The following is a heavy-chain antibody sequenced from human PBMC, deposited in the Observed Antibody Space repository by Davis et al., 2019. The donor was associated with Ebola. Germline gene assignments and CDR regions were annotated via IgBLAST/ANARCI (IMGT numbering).Heavy chain of an antibody. J-gene: IGHJ5*02. CDR2: MNPNSGNT. D-gene: IGHD2-2*01. CDR1: GYTFTSYD. V-gene: IGHV1-8*01. CDR3: ARRYGRRQLFAGWFDP. Sequence: ASVKVSCKASGYTFTSYDINWVRQATGQGLEWMGWMNPNSGNTGYAQKFQGRVTMTRNTSISTAYMELSSLRSEDTAVYYCARRYGRRQLFAGWFDPWGQGTLVTVSS.